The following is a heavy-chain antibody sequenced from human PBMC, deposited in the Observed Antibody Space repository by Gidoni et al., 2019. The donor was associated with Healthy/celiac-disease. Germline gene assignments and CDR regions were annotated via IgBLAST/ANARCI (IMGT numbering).Heavy chain of an antibody. J-gene: IGHJ6*02. V-gene: IGHV3-66*01. Sequence: EVQLVESGGGLVQPGGSLGLSCAASGFTVSSNYMSWVRQAPGKGLEWVSVIYSGGSTYYADSVKGRFTISRDNSKNTLYLQMNSLRAEDTAVYYCARDRVVVVPADAYYYYYGMDVWGQGTTVTVSS. CDR1: GFTVSSNY. CDR3: ARDRVVVVPADAYYYYYGMDV. CDR2: IYSGGST. D-gene: IGHD2-2*01.